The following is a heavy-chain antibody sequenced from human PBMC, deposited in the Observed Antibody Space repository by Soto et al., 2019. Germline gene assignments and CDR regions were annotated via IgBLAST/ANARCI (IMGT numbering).Heavy chain of an antibody. D-gene: IGHD5-12*01. CDR3: ARDTYSGYEFGL. V-gene: IGHV4-30-4*01. CDR2: IPSRGRP. J-gene: IGHJ5*02. CDR1: GASVAGGSYY. Sequence: QVQLRESGPGLVKPSQTLSLTCSVSGASVAGGSYYWSWVRQPPGKGLEWIGYIPSRGRPFYNPSLTSRGTISADPSKHQLSLQLTSVTAADTAVYYCARDTYSGYEFGLWGQGTLVTVSS.